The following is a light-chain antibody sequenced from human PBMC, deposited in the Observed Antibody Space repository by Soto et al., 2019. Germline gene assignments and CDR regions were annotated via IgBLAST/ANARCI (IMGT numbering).Light chain of an antibody. J-gene: IGKJ5*01. Sequence: EIVLTQSPDTLSLSPGEGATLSCRASQSVSSNYLAWYQQKPGQAPRHLIYGASSRATGIPDRFSGSGSGTDFTLTISRLEPEDFAMYYCQQYGSSAPSTFGQGTRLEIE. V-gene: IGKV3-20*01. CDR2: GAS. CDR1: QSVSSNY. CDR3: QQYGSSAPST.